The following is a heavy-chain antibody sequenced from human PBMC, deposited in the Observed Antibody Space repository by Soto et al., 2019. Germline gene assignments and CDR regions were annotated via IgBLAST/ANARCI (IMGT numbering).Heavy chain of an antibody. CDR1: GFTFSSYS. Sequence: PGGSLRLSCAASGFTFSSYSMHWVRQAPGKGLEWVSSISSSSSYIYYADSVKGRFPISRNNAKNSLYLQMNSLRAEDTAVYYCARDSITLVRGTRYYRMDVGSQGSTVTVSS. V-gene: IGHV3-21*01. CDR2: ISSSSSYI. D-gene: IGHD3-10*01. CDR3: ARDSITLVRGTRYYRMDV. J-gene: IGHJ6*02.